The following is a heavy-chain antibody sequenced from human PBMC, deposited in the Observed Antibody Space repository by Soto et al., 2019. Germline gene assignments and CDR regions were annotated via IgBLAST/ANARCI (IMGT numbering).Heavy chain of an antibody. CDR2: ICGGGGST. V-gene: IGHV3-23*01. Sequence: GGSLRLSCAASGFTFSSYAMSWVRQAPGKGLEWVSAICGGGGSTYYADSVKGRFTISRDNSKTTLYLQINSLRAEDTAVYYCAKLYCSGGSCYSFYYYYMDVWGKGTTVTVSS. D-gene: IGHD2-15*01. J-gene: IGHJ6*03. CDR1: GFTFSSYA. CDR3: AKLYCSGGSCYSFYYYYMDV.